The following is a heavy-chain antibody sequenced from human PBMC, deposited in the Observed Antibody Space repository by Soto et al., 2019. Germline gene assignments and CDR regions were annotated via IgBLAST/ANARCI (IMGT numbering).Heavy chain of an antibody. D-gene: IGHD3-10*01. Sequence: SETLSSNSTIGSCSIKAYYCSSIRPSPGKGLEWIGYVYYSGSTNYNPSLQSRVTISVDTSKNQFSLRLSSVTAADTAVYFCARSYGSRSYYDYYYGMDVWGQGTTVT. V-gene: IGHV4-59*01. CDR2: VYYSGST. CDR1: SCSIKAYY. J-gene: IGHJ6*02. CDR3: ARSYGSRSYYDYYYGMDV.